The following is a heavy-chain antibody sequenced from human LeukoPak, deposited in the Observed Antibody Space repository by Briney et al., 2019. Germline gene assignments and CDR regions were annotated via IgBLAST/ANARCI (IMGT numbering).Heavy chain of an antibody. CDR1: GFTFSSYW. J-gene: IGHJ4*02. V-gene: IGHV3-7*01. D-gene: IGHD7-27*01. Sequence: GGSLRLSCAASGFTFSSYWMSWVRQAPGKGPEWVANIKTDGSQIYYVDSVKGRFTISRDNAKNSLYLQMNSLRAEDTAVYYCARDLNWETYWGQGTLVSVSS. CDR3: ARDLNWETY. CDR2: IKTDGSQI.